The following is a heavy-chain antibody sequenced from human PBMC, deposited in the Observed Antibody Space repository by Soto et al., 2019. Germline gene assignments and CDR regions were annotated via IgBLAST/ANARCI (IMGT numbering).Heavy chain of an antibody. V-gene: IGHV3-30*04. CDR1: GFTFSSYA. D-gene: IGHD2-15*01. Sequence: PCGSLRLSCAASGFTFSSYAMHWVRQVPGKGLEWVVVISYDGKNESYADSVKGRFTISRDNSKNTLYLQMNSLRGEDTAVFYCARTRPGSGIFGYWVQGTLVTVS. CDR3: ARTRPGSGIFGY. CDR2: ISYDGKNE. J-gene: IGHJ4*02.